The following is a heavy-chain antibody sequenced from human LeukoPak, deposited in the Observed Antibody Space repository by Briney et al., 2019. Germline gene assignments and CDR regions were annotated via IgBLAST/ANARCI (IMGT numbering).Heavy chain of an antibody. CDR2: IKQDGSEK. J-gene: IGHJ4*02. CDR1: GLTVSSNY. CDR3: ARAYDSSGYIFDY. V-gene: IGHV3-7*01. D-gene: IGHD3-22*01. Sequence: GGSLRLSCAASGLTVSSNYMSWVRQAPGKGLEWVANIKQDGSEKYYVDSVKGRFTISRDNAKNSLYLQMNSLRAEDTAVYYCARAYDSSGYIFDYWGQGTLVTVSS.